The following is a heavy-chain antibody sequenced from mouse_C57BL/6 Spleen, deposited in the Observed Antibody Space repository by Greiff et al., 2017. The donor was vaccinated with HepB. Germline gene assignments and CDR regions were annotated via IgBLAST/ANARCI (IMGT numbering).Heavy chain of an antibody. V-gene: IGHV1-39*01. CDR1: GYSFTDYN. CDR3: AREGLQRDSYAMDY. Sequence: VQLQQSGPELVKPGASVKISCKASGYSFTDYNMNWVKQSNGKSLEWIGVINPNYGTTSYNQKFKGKATLTVDQSSSTAYMQLNSLTSEDSAFYYCAREGLQRDSYAMDYWAQGTSVTVSS. CDR2: INPNYGTT. J-gene: IGHJ4*01. D-gene: IGHD2-2*01.